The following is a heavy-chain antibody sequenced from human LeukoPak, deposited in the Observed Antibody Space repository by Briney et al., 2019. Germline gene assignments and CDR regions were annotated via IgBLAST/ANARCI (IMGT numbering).Heavy chain of an antibody. Sequence: GGSLRLSCAASGFTFSSYGMHWVRQAPGKGLEWVAVISYDGSNKYYADSVKGRFTISRDNTKNSLYLQMNSLRAEDTAVFYCARDQYDTWSRRGNFDSWGQGTLVIVSS. CDR3: ARDQYDTWSRRGNFDS. J-gene: IGHJ4*02. CDR1: GFTFSSYG. V-gene: IGHV3-30*03. D-gene: IGHD3-3*01. CDR2: ISYDGSNK.